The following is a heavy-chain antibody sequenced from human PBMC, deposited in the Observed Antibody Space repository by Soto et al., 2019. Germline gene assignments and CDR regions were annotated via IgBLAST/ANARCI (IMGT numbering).Heavy chain of an antibody. CDR2: IYHSGST. D-gene: IGHD3-3*01. CDR3: ARASSLFLGVLEWTSDWFDP. Sequence: TLSLTCAVSGGSISSGGYSWSWIRQPPGKGLEWIGYIYHSGSTYYNPSLKSRVTISVDRSKNQFSLKLSSVTAADTAVYYCARASSLFLGVLEWTSDWFDPWGQGTLVTVSS. V-gene: IGHV4-30-2*01. J-gene: IGHJ5*02. CDR1: GGSISSGGYS.